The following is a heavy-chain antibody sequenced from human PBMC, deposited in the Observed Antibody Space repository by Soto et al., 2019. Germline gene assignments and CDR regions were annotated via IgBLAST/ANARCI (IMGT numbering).Heavy chain of an antibody. CDR1: GFTVSSNY. CDR3: ARAEGSGSRRYYFDY. D-gene: IGHD3-10*01. CDR2: IYSGGST. Sequence: GGSLRLSCAASGFTVSSNYMSWVRQAPGKGLEWVSVIYSGGSTYYADSVKGRFTISRDNSKNTLYLQMNSLRAEDTAVYYCARAEGSGSRRYYFDYWGQGTLVTVSS. V-gene: IGHV3-66*01. J-gene: IGHJ4*02.